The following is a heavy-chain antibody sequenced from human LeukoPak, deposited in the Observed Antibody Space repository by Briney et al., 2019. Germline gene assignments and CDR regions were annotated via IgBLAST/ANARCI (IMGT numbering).Heavy chain of an antibody. V-gene: IGHV3-21*01. D-gene: IGHD4-17*01. CDR3: ARRKVTTVTTKEPGYYYYYGMDV. J-gene: IGHJ6*02. Sequence: GGSLRLSCAASGFTFSSYSMNWVRQAPGKGLEWVSSITGSSSYIHYADSVKGRFTISRDNAKNSLYLQMNSLRAEDTAVYYCARRKVTTVTTKEPGYYYYYGMDVWGQGTTVTVSS. CDR1: GFTFSSYS. CDR2: ITGSSSYI.